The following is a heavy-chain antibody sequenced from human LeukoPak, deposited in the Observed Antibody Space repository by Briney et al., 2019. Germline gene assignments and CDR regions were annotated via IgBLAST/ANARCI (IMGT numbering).Heavy chain of an antibody. CDR1: GYTFTSYG. Sequence: ASVTVSCKASGYTFTSYGISWVRQAPGQGLEWMGWISAYDGNTNYAQKLQGRVTMTTDTSTSTAYMELRSLRSDDTAVCYCARAPALGNSGSYPDYWGQGTLVTVSS. J-gene: IGHJ4*02. CDR2: ISAYDGNT. V-gene: IGHV1-18*01. CDR3: ARAPALGNSGSYPDY. D-gene: IGHD1-26*01.